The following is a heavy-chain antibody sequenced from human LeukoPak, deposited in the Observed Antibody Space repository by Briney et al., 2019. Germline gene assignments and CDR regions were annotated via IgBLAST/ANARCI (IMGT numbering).Heavy chain of an antibody. CDR3: AISNYDFWSGYPFDY. CDR2: IYPGDSDT. J-gene: IGHJ4*02. CDR1: GYRFTSYW. Sequence: GESLQISCKGSGYRFTSYWIGWVRQMPGKGLEWMGIIYPGDSDTRYSPSFQGQVTISADKSISTAYLQWSSLKASDTAMYYCAISNYDFWSGYPFDYWGQGTLVTVSS. V-gene: IGHV5-51*01. D-gene: IGHD3-3*01.